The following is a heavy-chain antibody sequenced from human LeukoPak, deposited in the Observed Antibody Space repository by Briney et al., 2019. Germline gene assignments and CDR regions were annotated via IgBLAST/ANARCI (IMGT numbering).Heavy chain of an antibody. Sequence: SETLSLTCTVSGGSISSYYWSWIRQPPGRGLEWIGYIYYSGSTNYNPSLKSRVTISVDTSKNQFSLKLSSVTAADTAVYYCARGPAASRTAYYYYYMDVWGKGTTVTVSS. D-gene: IGHD6-13*01. CDR3: ARGPAASRTAYYYYYMDV. V-gene: IGHV4-59*01. J-gene: IGHJ6*03. CDR1: GGSISSYY. CDR2: IYYSGST.